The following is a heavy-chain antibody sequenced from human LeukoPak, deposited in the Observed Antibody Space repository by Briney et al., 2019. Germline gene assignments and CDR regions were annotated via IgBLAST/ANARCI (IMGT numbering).Heavy chain of an antibody. V-gene: IGHV3-30*18. Sequence: GGSLRLSCAASGFIFSSYWMNWARQAPGKGLEWVAVISYDGSNKYYADSVKGRFTISRDNSKNTLYLQMNSLRAEDTAVYYCAKGSVLRFLEWLLSQGYFDYWGQGTLVTVSS. CDR2: ISYDGSNK. CDR1: GFIFSSYW. J-gene: IGHJ4*02. CDR3: AKGSVLRFLEWLLSQGYFDY. D-gene: IGHD3-3*01.